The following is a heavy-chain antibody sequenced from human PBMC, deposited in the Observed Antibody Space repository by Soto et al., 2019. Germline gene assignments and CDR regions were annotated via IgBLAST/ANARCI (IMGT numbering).Heavy chain of an antibody. CDR2: ISSSSSTI. V-gene: IGHV3-48*01. CDR3: ARDLHCSGDSCYWTHYFDY. J-gene: IGHJ4*02. Sequence: GSLRLSCAASGFTFSSYSMNWVRQAPGKGLEWVSYISSSSSTIYYADSVKGRFTISRDNAKNSLYLQMNSLRAEDTAVYYCARDLHCSGDSCYWTHYFDYWGQGT. D-gene: IGHD2-15*01. CDR1: GFTFSSYS.